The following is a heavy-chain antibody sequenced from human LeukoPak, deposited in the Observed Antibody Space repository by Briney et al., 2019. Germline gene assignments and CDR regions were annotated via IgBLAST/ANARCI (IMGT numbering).Heavy chain of an antibody. J-gene: IGHJ4*02. CDR1: GFTLGSYA. Sequence: QPGGSLRLSCEASGFTLGSYAMSWVRQAPGKGLEWVLAISGSGGSTYYADSVKGRFTISRDNSKNTLYLQMNSLRAEDTAVYYCAKAGRWLQPTPTYFDYWGQGTLVTVSS. CDR3: AKAGRWLQPTPTYFDY. D-gene: IGHD5-24*01. CDR2: ISGSGGST. V-gene: IGHV3-23*01.